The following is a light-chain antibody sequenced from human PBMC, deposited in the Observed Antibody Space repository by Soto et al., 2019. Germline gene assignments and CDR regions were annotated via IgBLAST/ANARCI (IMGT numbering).Light chain of an antibody. CDR3: AAWDDSLNAV. CDR1: SSNIGSNT. Sequence: QSVLTQPPSASGTPGQRVTISCSGSSSNIGSNTVNWYQQLPGTAPKLLIYSNNQRPLGVPDRFSGSKSGTSASLAISGLQSEDEADYYCAAWDDSLNAVFGGGTKLTVL. CDR2: SNN. J-gene: IGLJ2*01. V-gene: IGLV1-44*01.